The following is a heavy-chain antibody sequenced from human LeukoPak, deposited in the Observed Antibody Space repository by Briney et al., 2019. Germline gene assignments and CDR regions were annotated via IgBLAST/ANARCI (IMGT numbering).Heavy chain of an antibody. Sequence: GGSLRLSCAASGFTVSSNYMSWVRQAPGRGLEWVSVIYSGGSTYYADSVKGRFTISRDNSKNTLYLQMNSLRAEDTAVYYCARHSSRNFDYWGQGTLVTVSS. V-gene: IGHV3-53*01. CDR2: IYSGGST. CDR3: ARHSSRNFDY. D-gene: IGHD6-13*01. J-gene: IGHJ4*02. CDR1: GFTVSSNY.